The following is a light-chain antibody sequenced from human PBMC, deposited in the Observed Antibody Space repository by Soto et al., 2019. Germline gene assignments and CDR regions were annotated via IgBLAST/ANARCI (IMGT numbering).Light chain of an antibody. V-gene: IGKV1-5*03. Sequence: DIQMTQSPSTLSASLGDRVTITCRASQTINSWLAWYQQKPGKAPKLLIYKASTLKSGVPSRFSGSGSGTEFTLTISSLQPDDFATYYCQHYNSYSEAFGQGTKVDI. J-gene: IGKJ1*01. CDR2: KAS. CDR1: QTINSW. CDR3: QHYNSYSEA.